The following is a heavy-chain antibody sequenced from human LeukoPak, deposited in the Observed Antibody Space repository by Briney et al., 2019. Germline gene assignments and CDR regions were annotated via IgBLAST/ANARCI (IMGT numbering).Heavy chain of an antibody. V-gene: IGHV3-53*01. CDR2: IYSGGRT. CDR3: ARVLGDYPLYYYFYGMDV. D-gene: IGHD4-17*01. J-gene: IGHJ6*02. Sequence: GGSLRLSCAASGFTVSSNYMSWVRQAQGQGPEWVSVIYSGGRTYYADSVKGRFTISRDNSKSTLYLQMNSLRAEDTAVYYCARVLGDYPLYYYFYGMDVWAKGPRSPSP. CDR1: GFTVSSNY.